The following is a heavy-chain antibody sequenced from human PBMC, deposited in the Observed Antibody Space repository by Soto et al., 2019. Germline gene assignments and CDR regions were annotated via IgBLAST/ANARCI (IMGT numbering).Heavy chain of an antibody. CDR3: ARGVYCSSTSCLVLVWYFGL. V-gene: IGHV4-31*03. Sequence: QVQLQESGPGLVKPSQTLSLTCTVSGGSISSGGYYWSWIRQHPGKGLEWIGYIYYSGSTYYNPSLKSRVTISVDTSKNQFSLKLSSVTAADTTVYYCARGVYCSSTSCLVLVWYFGLWGRGTLVTVSS. CDR2: IYYSGST. D-gene: IGHD2-2*01. CDR1: GGSISSGGYY. J-gene: IGHJ2*01.